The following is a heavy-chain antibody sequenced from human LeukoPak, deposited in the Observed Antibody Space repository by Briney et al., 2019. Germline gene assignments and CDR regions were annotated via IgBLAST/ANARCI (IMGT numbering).Heavy chain of an antibody. D-gene: IGHD6-13*01. J-gene: IGHJ5*02. Sequence: SETLSLTCTVSGGSISSYYWSWIRQPPGKGLEWIGYIYYSGSTNYNPSLKSRVTISVDTSKNQFSLKLSSVTAADTAVYYCARDLAYSSSWLKGNWFDPWGQGTLVTVSS. V-gene: IGHV4-59*01. CDR1: GGSISSYY. CDR2: IYYSGST. CDR3: ARDLAYSSSWLKGNWFDP.